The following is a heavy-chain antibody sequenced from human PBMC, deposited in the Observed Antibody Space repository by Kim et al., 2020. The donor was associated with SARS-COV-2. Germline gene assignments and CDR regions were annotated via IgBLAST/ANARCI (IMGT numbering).Heavy chain of an antibody. Sequence: GGSLRLSCAASGFTFSSYAMHWVRQAPGKGLEYVSAISSDGGSTYYAKSVEGRFTISRDNSKKTLFLQMGNLRPEDMAVYYCARGEGRTVITYSYYYYSYMDVWGKGTTVTVSS. J-gene: IGHJ6*03. CDR2: ISSDGGST. V-gene: IGHV3-64*01. CDR3: ARGEGRTVITYSYYYYSYMDV. D-gene: IGHD4-17*01. CDR1: GFTFSSYA.